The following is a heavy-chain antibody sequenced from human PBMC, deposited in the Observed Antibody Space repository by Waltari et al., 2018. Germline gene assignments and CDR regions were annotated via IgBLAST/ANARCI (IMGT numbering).Heavy chain of an antibody. V-gene: IGHV4-61*02. D-gene: IGHD6-19*01. CDR3: ARLYSSGWYDWFDP. CDR1: GGSISSGSYY. Sequence: QVQLQESGPGLVKPSQTLSLTCTVSGGSISSGSYYWSWIRQPAGKGLEWIGRIYTSGSTTYNPSLKSRVTISVDTSKNQFSLKLSSVTAADTAVYYCARLYSSGWYDWFDPWGQGTLVTVSS. J-gene: IGHJ5*02. CDR2: IYTSGST.